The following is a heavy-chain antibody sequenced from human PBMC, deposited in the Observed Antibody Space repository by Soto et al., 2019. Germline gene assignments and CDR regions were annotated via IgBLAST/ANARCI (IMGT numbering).Heavy chain of an antibody. Sequence: QVQLVESGGGVVQPGRSLRLSCTASGFIFNRSAMHWVRQAPGRGLEWVAVISHDGSKKYHADSVEGRFTTARDNSKNTLYLEMNSLRPEDTAVDYCARDLKMFGEEIYCDYWGQGTLVTVSS. J-gene: IGHJ4*02. V-gene: IGHV3-30*04. CDR1: GFIFNRSA. D-gene: IGHD3-10*02. CDR2: ISHDGSKK. CDR3: ARDLKMFGEEIYCDY.